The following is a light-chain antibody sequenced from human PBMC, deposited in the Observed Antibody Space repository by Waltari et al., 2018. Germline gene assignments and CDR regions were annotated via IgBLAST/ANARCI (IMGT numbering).Light chain of an antibody. CDR2: DNK. CDR3: QSYDSTLRGSL. J-gene: IGLJ2*01. V-gene: IGLV1-40*01. Sequence: QSVLTQPTSISGAPGQRVTIPCPGSSSNIGADFAVHWYQQLPGTVPKLLIFDNKYRPSGVPYRFSGSKSGPSASLAITGLQPEDEGDYYCQSYDSTLRGSLFGGGTKLTVL. CDR1: SSNIGADFA.